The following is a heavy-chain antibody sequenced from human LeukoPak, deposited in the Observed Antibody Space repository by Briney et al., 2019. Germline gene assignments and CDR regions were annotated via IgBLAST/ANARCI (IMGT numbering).Heavy chain of an antibody. V-gene: IGHV3-53*01. D-gene: IGHD6-13*01. CDR2: IYSDGRT. Sequence: GGSLRLSCAASGFTFSSYSMNWVRQAPGKGLEWVSVIYSDGRTYYADSVKGRFIISRDNSKNTLYFQMNSLRAEDTAVFYCARGPSRQQLLEGPFDYWGQGTLVTVSS. J-gene: IGHJ4*02. CDR3: ARGPSRQQLLEGPFDY. CDR1: GFTFSSYS.